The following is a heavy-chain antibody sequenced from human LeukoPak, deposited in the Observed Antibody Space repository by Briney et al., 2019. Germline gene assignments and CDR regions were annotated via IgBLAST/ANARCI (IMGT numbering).Heavy chain of an antibody. V-gene: IGHV4-59*11. Sequence: SETLSLTCTVSGGSISSHYSRWIRQPPGEGLEWIGYIYYSGSTNYNPSLKSRVTISVDTSKNQFSLKLSSVTAADTAFNYFARGGVQPSYYYYYCYMDVWGKGTTVSVSS. CDR1: GGSISSHY. D-gene: IGHD6-13*01. CDR3: ARGGVQPSYYYYYCYMDV. CDR2: IYYSGST. J-gene: IGHJ6*03.